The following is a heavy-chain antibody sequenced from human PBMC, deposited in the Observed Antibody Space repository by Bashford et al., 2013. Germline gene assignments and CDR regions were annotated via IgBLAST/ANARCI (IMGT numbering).Heavy chain of an antibody. J-gene: IGHJ6*02. Sequence: SETLSLTCTVSGGSVRTYYWSWIRQSPGKGLEWIGYMYYSGSTFYNPSLKSRVSMSVDTSKNQFSLRLSSVSAADTAVYYCASGRNYASGSPYSYYTIDVWGQGTAVTVSS. CDR3: ASGRNYASGSPYSYYTIDV. CDR2: MYYSGST. V-gene: IGHV4-59*02. CDR1: GGSVRTYY. D-gene: IGHD3-10*01.